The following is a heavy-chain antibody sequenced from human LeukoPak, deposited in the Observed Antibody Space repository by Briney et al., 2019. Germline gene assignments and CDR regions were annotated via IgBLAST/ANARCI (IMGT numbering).Heavy chain of an antibody. Sequence: GGSLRLSCAASGFTVSSNYMSWVRQAPGKGLEWVSVIYSGGSTYYADSVKGRFTISRDNSKNTLYLQMNSLRAEDTAVYYCATTNLRYSGSYGYWGQGTLVTVSS. D-gene: IGHD1-26*01. V-gene: IGHV3-66*01. CDR2: IYSGGST. CDR1: GFTVSSNY. J-gene: IGHJ4*02. CDR3: ATTNLRYSGSYGY.